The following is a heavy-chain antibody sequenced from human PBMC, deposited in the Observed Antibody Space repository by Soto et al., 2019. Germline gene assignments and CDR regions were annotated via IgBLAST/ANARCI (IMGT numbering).Heavy chain of an antibody. CDR1: VLTFNDYY. Sequence: GWSLGLSCASSVLTFNDYYMSWIRQAPGKGLEWVSYISYSGSTIYYADSVKGRFTISRDNAKNSLYLQMNSLRAEDTAVYYCARDNLAFDIWGQGTMVTVSS. CDR2: ISYSGSTI. J-gene: IGHJ3*02. CDR3: ARDNLAFDI. V-gene: IGHV3-11*01.